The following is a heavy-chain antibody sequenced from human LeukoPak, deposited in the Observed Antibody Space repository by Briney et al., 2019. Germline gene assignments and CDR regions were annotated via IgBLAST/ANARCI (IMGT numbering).Heavy chain of an antibody. V-gene: IGHV1-8*01. J-gene: IGHJ4*02. CDR1: GYTFTSSD. Sequence: ASVKVSCKASGYTFTSSDINWVRQATGQGLEWLGWMNPNSGNTGYAQNFQGRVTMTRNTSISTAYMELSSLRSEDTAVYYCARLYYYGSGSFVYWGQGILVTVSS. D-gene: IGHD3-10*01. CDR3: ARLYYYGSGSFVY. CDR2: MNPNSGNT.